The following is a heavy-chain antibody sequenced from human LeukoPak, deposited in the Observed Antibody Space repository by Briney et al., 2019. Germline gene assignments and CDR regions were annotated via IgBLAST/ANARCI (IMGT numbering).Heavy chain of an antibody. V-gene: IGHV1-18*01. D-gene: IGHD1-1*01. CDR3: ARDFATGTTWALSY. CDR1: GYTFTSYG. J-gene: IGHJ4*02. CDR2: ISAYNGNT. Sequence: GASVKVSCKASGYTFTSYGISWVRQAPGQGLEWMGWISAYNGNTNYAQKFQGRVTITADESTSTAYMELSSLRSEDTAVYYCARDFATGTTWALSYWGQGTLVTVSS.